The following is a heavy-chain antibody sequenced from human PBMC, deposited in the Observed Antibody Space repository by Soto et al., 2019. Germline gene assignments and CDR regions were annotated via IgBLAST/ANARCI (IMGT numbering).Heavy chain of an antibody. CDR3: ARGGRGGYSLGH. D-gene: IGHD5-12*01. V-gene: IGHV4-4*02. Sequence: SETLSLTCAVSDDSISTNKWRSWVRQPPGKGLEWIGEIFESGSTNYNPSLKSRVTISIDKSKNQISLNLSSVTAADTAIYYWARGGRGGYSLGHWGQGTRGTASS. CDR1: DDSISTNKW. J-gene: IGHJ4*02. CDR2: IFESGST.